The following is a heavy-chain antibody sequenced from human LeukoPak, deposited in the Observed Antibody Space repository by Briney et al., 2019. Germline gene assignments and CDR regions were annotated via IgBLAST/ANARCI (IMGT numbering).Heavy chain of an antibody. D-gene: IGHD6-6*01. J-gene: IGHJ3*02. V-gene: IGHV3-48*03. Sequence: GGSLRLSCAASEFTFTSYELNWVRQAREKGLEWVSYISSSGNTISYADSVKGRFTISRDNAKNSLYLQVISLRAEDTAVYYCARGPSIAARYDAFDIWGQGTMVTVSS. CDR2: ISSSGNTI. CDR1: EFTFTSYE. CDR3: ARGPSIAARYDAFDI.